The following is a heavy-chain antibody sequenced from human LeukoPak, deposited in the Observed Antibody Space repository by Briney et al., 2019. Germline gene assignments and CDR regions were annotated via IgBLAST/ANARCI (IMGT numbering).Heavy chain of an antibody. D-gene: IGHD4-17*01. J-gene: IGHJ4*02. Sequence: SETLSLTCAVYGGSFSGYYWSWIRQPPGKGLEWIGEINHSGSTNYNPSLKSRVTISVDTSKNQFSLKLSSVTAADTAVYYCARGTMTTVTYYFDYWGQGTLVAVSS. CDR3: ARGTMTTVTYYFDY. CDR2: INHSGST. CDR1: GGSFSGYY. V-gene: IGHV4-34*01.